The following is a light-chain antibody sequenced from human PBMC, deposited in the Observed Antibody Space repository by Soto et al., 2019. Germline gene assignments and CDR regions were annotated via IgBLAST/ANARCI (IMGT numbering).Light chain of an antibody. CDR2: GAS. CDR3: QQYNNWPPET. V-gene: IGKV3-15*01. CDR1: QSVSSSY. Sequence: NELRQSPSTLSLSPGERATPSCRAIQSVSSSYLAWYQQKPGRAPRLLIYGASTRATGIPARFSGSGSGTEFTLTISSLQSEDFAVYYCQQYNNWPPETFGQGTKVDIK. J-gene: IGKJ1*01.